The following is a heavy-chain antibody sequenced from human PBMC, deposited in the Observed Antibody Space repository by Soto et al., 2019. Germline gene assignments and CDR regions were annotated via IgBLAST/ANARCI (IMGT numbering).Heavy chain of an antibody. V-gene: IGHV3-23*01. CDR1: GFTFSSYA. D-gene: IGHD2-2*01. Sequence: GGSLSLSCAASGFTFSSYAMSWVRQAPGKGLEWVSAISGSGGSTYYADSVKGRFTISRDNSKNTRYLQMNSLRAEDTAVYYCAKDQRGIVVVPAALDYWGQGTLVTVSS. CDR2: ISGSGGST. J-gene: IGHJ4*02. CDR3: AKDQRGIVVVPAALDY.